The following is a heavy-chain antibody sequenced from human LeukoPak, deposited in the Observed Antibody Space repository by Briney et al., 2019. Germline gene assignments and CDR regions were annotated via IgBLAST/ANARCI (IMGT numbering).Heavy chain of an antibody. D-gene: IGHD2-2*01. CDR2: IYRSGST. CDR1: GYSISSGYY. J-gene: IGHJ5*02. CDR3: ARDPLEIYCSSTSCPGNWFDP. Sequence: SETLSLTCTVSGYSISSGYYWGWIRQPPGKGLEWIGSIYRSGSTYYNPSLKSRVTISVDTSKNQFSLKLSSVTAADTAVYYCARDPLEIYCSSTSCPGNWFDPWGQGTLVTVSS. V-gene: IGHV4-38-2*02.